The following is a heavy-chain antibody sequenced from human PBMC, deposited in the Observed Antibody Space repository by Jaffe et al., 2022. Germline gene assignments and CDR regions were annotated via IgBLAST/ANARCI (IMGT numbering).Heavy chain of an antibody. CDR2: INHSGST. D-gene: IGHD3-9*01. CDR3: ARARGYYDILTGYYNYYYYYMDV. J-gene: IGHJ6*03. Sequence: QVQLQQWGAGLLKPSETLSLTCAVYGGSFSGYYWSWIRQPPGKGLEWIGEINHSGSTNYNPSLKSRVTISVDTSKNQFSLKLSSVTAADTAVYYCARARGYYDILTGYYNYYYYYMDVWGKGTTVTVSS. V-gene: IGHV4-34*01. CDR1: GGSFSGYY.